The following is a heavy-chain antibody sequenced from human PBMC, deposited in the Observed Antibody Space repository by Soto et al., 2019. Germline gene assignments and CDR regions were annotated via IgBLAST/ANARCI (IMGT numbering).Heavy chain of an antibody. Sequence: WGSLRLSCASSGFTFSSYAMSWVRQAPGQGLEWVSAISGIVGSTYYADSVKGRFTISRDNSKNTLYLQMNSLRAEDTAVYYCAKSGRFYYYDSSGYPDYWGQGTLVTVSS. CDR2: ISGIVGST. CDR3: AKSGRFYYYDSSGYPDY. D-gene: IGHD3-22*01. J-gene: IGHJ4*02. CDR1: GFTFSSYA. V-gene: IGHV3-23*01.